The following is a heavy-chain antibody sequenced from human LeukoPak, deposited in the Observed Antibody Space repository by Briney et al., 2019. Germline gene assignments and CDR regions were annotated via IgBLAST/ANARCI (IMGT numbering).Heavy chain of an antibody. V-gene: IGHV3-30*04. CDR3: ARDDSGYDSIYAGEYYFDY. CDR1: GFTFSSYA. Sequence: GGSLRLSCAASGFTFSSYAMHWVRQAPGKGLEWVAVISYDGSNEYYTDSVKGRFTISRDNSKNTLYLQMNSLRGEDTAVYYCARDDSGYDSIYAGEYYFDYWGQGTLVTVSS. CDR2: ISYDGSNE. D-gene: IGHD5-12*01. J-gene: IGHJ4*02.